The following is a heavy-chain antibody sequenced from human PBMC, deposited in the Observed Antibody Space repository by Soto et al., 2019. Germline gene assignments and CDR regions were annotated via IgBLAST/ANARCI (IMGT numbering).Heavy chain of an antibody. CDR1: GGSISSSNW. V-gene: IGHV4-4*02. CDR2: IYHSGST. CDR3: ARDPSSSRWFDP. Sequence: SETLSLTXAVSGGSISSSNWWSWVRQPPGKGLEWIGEIYHSGSTNYNPSLKSRVTISVDKSKNQFSLKLSSVTAADTAVYYCARDPSSSRWFDPWGQGTLVTVSS. J-gene: IGHJ5*02. D-gene: IGHD6-6*01.